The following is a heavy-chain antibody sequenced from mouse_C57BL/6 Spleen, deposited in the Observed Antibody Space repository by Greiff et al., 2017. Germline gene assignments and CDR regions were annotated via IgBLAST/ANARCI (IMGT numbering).Heavy chain of an antibody. CDR3: ARKRFAY. Sequence: QVQLQQPGAELVRPGTSVKLSCKASGYTFTSYWMRWVKQRPGQGLEWIGVIDPSYSYTNYNQKFKGKATLTVDTSSSTAYMQLSSLTSEDSAVYYCARKRFAYWGQGTLVTVSA. CDR1: GYTFTSYW. V-gene: IGHV1-59*01. J-gene: IGHJ3*01. CDR2: IDPSYSYT.